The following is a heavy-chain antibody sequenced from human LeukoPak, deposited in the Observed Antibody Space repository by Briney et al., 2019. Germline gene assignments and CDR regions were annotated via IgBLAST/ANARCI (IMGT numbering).Heavy chain of an antibody. V-gene: IGHV4-59*12. CDR2: IYYSGST. CDR3: ARLVGAARTYYYYYMDV. CDR1: GGSISSYY. J-gene: IGHJ6*03. Sequence: SETLSLTCTVSGGSISSYYWSWIRQPPGKGLEWIGYIYYSGSTKYNPSLKSRVTISVDTSKNQFSLKLSSVTAADTAVYYCARLVGAARTYYYYYMDVWGKGTTVTVSS. D-gene: IGHD1-26*01.